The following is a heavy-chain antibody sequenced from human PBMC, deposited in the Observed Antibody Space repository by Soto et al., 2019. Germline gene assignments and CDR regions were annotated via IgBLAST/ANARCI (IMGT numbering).Heavy chain of an antibody. J-gene: IGHJ4*02. CDR3: AKRSPFYFDY. Sequence: GGPLRLSCAASGFTFSNYAMSWVRLAPGKGLQWVSTIGGNGVYYADSVKGRFTISRDNSKNTLYLQMNSLRAEDTALYYCAKRSPFYFDYWGQGTLVTVSS. CDR1: GFTFSNYA. V-gene: IGHV3-23*01. CDR2: IGGNGV. D-gene: IGHD3-10*01.